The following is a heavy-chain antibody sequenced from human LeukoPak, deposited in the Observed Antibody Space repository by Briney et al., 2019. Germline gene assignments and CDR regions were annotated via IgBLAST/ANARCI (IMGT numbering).Heavy chain of an antibody. CDR1: GYTFTSYD. D-gene: IGHD6-13*01. CDR2: MNPNSGNT. Sequence: ASVKVSCKASGYTFTSYDINWVRQATGQGLEWMGWMNPNSGNTGYAQKFQGRVTITGNTSISTAYMELSSLRSEDTAVYYCARGSSSWYPYYYYYMDVWGKGTTVTVSS. J-gene: IGHJ6*03. V-gene: IGHV1-8*03. CDR3: ARGSSSWYPYYYYYMDV.